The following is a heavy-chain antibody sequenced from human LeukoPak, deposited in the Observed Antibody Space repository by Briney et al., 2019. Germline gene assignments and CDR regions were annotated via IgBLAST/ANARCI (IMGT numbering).Heavy chain of an antibody. CDR2: TRGSDSYT. J-gene: IGHJ3*01. CDR3: AKEPNGDYVGAFDS. Sequence: GDSLTLSCVASGFPFENYAVTWVRQAPGKGLEWVSATRGSDSYTSYTDPVKGRFTVSRDHSKSTLYLDMSNLRAEDTAVYYCAKEPNGDYVGAFDSWGRGTLVTVS. V-gene: IGHV3-23*01. CDR1: GFPFENYA. D-gene: IGHD2-8*01.